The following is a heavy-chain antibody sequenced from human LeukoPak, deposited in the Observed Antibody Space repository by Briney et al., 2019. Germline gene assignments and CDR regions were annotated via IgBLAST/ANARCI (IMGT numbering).Heavy chain of an antibody. V-gene: IGHV7-4-1*02. Sequence: GASVKVSCKASGGTFSSYAISWVRQAPGQGLEWMGWINTNTGNPTYAQGFTGRFVFSLDTSVSTAYLQISSLKAEDTAVYYCARETLAVTGYCTNGVCYRGYYGMDVWGQGTTVTVSS. CDR2: INTNTGNP. D-gene: IGHD2-8*01. J-gene: IGHJ6*02. CDR3: ARETLAVTGYCTNGVCYRGYYGMDV. CDR1: GGTFSSYA.